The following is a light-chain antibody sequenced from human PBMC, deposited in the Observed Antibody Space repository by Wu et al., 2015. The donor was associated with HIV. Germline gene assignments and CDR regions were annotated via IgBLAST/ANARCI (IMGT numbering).Light chain of an antibody. V-gene: IGKV1-6*01. J-gene: IGKJ1*01. Sequence: AIQMIQSPSSLPASVGDTVTITCRSSRDIRSYLSWYQLAPGKAPKLLIYGTSALDTGVPLRFRGGRSGTDFTLTINNVQPEDFATYFCLQDYEFPRAFGQGTRVEIK. CDR3: LQDYEFPRA. CDR2: GTS. CDR1: RDIRSY.